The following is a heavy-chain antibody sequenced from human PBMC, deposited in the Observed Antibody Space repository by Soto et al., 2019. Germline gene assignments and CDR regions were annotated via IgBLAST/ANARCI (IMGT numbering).Heavy chain of an antibody. J-gene: IGHJ6*02. CDR3: ARDMYYYDSSGYYYYYGMDV. V-gene: IGHV3-48*03. D-gene: IGHD3-22*01. Sequence: GGSLRLSCAASGFTFSSYETNWVRQAPGKGLEWVSYISSSGSTIYYADSVKGRFTISRDNAKNSLYLQMNSLRAEDTAVYYCARDMYYYDSSGYYYYYGMDVWGQGTTVTVYS. CDR2: ISSSGSTI. CDR1: GFTFSSYE.